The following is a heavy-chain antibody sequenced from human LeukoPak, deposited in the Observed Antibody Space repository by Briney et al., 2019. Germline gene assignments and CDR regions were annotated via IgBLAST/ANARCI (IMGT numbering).Heavy chain of an antibody. J-gene: IGHJ6*03. CDR2: IYPDDSNT. CDR1: GYDFTRSW. D-gene: IGHD6-13*01. CDR3: ARQGAAGKYYYYYMDV. Sequence: GESLQISCQASGYDFTRSWIGWVRQLPGKGLEWMGVIYPDDSNTIYGPSFQGQVTISADKSINTAYLEWSSLKASDTAIYYCARQGAAGKYYYYYMDVWGKGTTVTVSS. V-gene: IGHV5-51*01.